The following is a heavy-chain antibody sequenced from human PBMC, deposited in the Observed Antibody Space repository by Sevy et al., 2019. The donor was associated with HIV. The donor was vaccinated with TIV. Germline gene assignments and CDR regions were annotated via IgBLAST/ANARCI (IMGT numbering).Heavy chain of an antibody. D-gene: IGHD1-26*01. V-gene: IGHV4-34*01. CDR1: GGSFSGYY. CDR3: AIREVKSYYFDY. CDR2: INHSGCT. J-gene: IGHJ4*02. Sequence: SETLSLTCAVYGGSFSGYYWSWIRQPPGKGLEWIGEINHSGCTNYNPSLKSRVTISVDTSKNQFSLKLSSVTAADTAVYYCAIREVKSYYFDYWGQGTLVTVSS.